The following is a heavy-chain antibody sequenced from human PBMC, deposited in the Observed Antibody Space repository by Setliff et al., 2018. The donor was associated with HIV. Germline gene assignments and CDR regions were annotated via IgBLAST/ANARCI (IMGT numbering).Heavy chain of an antibody. D-gene: IGHD3-10*01. CDR3: ARNHLNYASGNTKTSGAYYFDS. J-gene: IGHJ4*02. CDR1: GYSFSTYW. V-gene: IGHV5-51*01. Sequence: GESLKISCKGSGYSFSTYWIAWVRQMPGRGLEVMGLIYPDDSDARYHPSFQGQVTISADKSISTAYLQWSSLKASDSAIFYCARNHLNYASGNTKTSGAYYFDSWGQGTLVTVSS. CDR2: IYPDDSDA.